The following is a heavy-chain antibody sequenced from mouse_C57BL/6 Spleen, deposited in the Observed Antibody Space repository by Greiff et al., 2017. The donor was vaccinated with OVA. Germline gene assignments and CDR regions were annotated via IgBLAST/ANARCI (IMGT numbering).Heavy chain of an antibody. J-gene: IGHJ2*01. CDR3: AREATVVFDY. CDR2: IYPGGGYT. Sequence: VKLMESGAELVRPGTSVKMSCKASGYTFTNYWIGWAKQRPGHGLEWIGDIYPGGGYTNYNEKFKGKATLTADKSSSTAYMQFSSLTSEDSAIYYCAREATVVFDYWGQGTTLTVSS. D-gene: IGHD1-1*01. CDR1: GYTFTNYW. V-gene: IGHV1-63*01.